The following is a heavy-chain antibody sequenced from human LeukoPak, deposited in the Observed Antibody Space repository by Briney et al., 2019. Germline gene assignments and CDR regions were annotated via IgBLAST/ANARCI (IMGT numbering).Heavy chain of an antibody. CDR1: GGSISNYH. CDR3: ARKDGDL. CDR2: IYYSGNT. J-gene: IGHJ5*02. V-gene: IGHV4-59*08. Sequence: SETLSFTCTVSGGSISNYHWSWIRQPPGKGLEWIGYIYYSGNTNYNPSLKSRLTISLDTSKNQVSLRLSSVTAADTAVYHCARKDGDLWGQGTLVTVSS.